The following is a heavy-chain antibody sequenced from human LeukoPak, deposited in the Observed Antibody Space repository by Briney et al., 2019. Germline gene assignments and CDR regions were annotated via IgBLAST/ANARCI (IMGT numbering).Heavy chain of an antibody. Sequence: SETLSLTCTVSGGSVNSGAYFWSWIRQFPGKGLEWIGQIFFTGRTDYNPSLKSRLAISIDTSRDQFSLELSSVSAADTATYYCARDRASGMDYWGQGILVTVPS. CDR3: ARDRASGMDY. J-gene: IGHJ4*02. CDR2: IFFTGRT. D-gene: IGHD3-10*01. V-gene: IGHV4-31*03. CDR1: GGSVNSGAYF.